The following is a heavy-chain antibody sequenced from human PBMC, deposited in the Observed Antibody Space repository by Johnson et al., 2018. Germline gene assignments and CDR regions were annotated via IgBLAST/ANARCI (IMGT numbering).Heavy chain of an antibody. J-gene: IGHJ3*02. CDR3: ANKLGPYYYYPFDI. D-gene: IGHD3-10*01. CDR1: GFTFSSYG. Sequence: VQLVESGGGVVQPGRSLRLSCAASGFTFSSYGMHWVRQAPGKGLEWVAVISYDGSNKYYADSVKGRFTISRDNSKNTLYLQMNSLRAEEQAVYYCANKLGPYYYYPFDIWGQGTMVTVSS. CDR2: ISYDGSNK. V-gene: IGHV3-30*18.